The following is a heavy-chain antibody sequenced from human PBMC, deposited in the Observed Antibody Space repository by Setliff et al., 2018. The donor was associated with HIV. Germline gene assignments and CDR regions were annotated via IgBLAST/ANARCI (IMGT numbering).Heavy chain of an antibody. CDR3: ARIPRGGRYCSGGSCYSRYGMDV. J-gene: IGHJ6*02. V-gene: IGHV4-59*11. Sequence: PSETLSLTCILSGDSISGHYWSWIRQPPGRGLEWIGTIHYTGSTVYNPSFTSRVSISLDTSKNQFSLKLSSVTAADTAVYYCARIPRGGRYCSGGSCYSRYGMDVWGQGTTVTVSS. D-gene: IGHD2-15*01. CDR2: IHYTGST. CDR1: GDSISGHY.